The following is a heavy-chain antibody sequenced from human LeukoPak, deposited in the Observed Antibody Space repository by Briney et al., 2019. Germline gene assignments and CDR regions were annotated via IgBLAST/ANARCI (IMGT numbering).Heavy chain of an antibody. J-gene: IGHJ4*02. CDR1: GGSISSYY. D-gene: IGHD6-13*01. Sequence: SETLSLTCTVSGGSISSYYWSWIRQPPGKGLEWIGYIYYSGSTNYNPPLKSRATISVDTSKNQFSLKLSSVTAADTAVYYCARNLGGSSWVFDYWGQGTLVTVSS. V-gene: IGHV4-59*01. CDR2: IYYSGST. CDR3: ARNLGGSSWVFDY.